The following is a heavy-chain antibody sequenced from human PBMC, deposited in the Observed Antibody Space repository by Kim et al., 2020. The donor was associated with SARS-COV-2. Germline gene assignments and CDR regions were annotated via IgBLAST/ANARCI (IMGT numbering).Heavy chain of an antibody. J-gene: IGHJ4*02. Sequence: GGSLRLSCAASGFTFSSYGMHWVRQAPGKGLEWVAVISYDGSNKYYADSVKGRFTISRDNSKNTLYLQMNSLRAEDTAVYYCAKVFYGGGELWLPDYWGQGTLVTVS. CDR2: ISYDGSNK. V-gene: IGHV3-30*18. CDR1: GFTFSSYG. CDR3: AKVFYGGGELWLPDY. D-gene: IGHD5-18*01.